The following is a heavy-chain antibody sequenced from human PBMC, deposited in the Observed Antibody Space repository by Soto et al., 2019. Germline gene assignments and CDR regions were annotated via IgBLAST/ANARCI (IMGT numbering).Heavy chain of an antibody. CDR2: IIPIFGTA. Sequence: QVQLVQSGAEVKKPGSSVKVSCKASGGTFSSYAISWVRQAPGQGLEWMGGIIPIFGTANYAQKFQGRVTITADESTSTGYMELSSLRSEDTAVYYCARGGDASYYYDSSGYYYGNWFDPWGQGTLVTVSS. D-gene: IGHD3-22*01. CDR1: GGTFSSYA. CDR3: ARGGDASYYYDSSGYYYGNWFDP. J-gene: IGHJ5*02. V-gene: IGHV1-69*01.